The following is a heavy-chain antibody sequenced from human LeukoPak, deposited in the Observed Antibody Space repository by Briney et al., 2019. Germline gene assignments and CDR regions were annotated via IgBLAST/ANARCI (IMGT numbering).Heavy chain of an antibody. CDR2: ISYDGSNK. CDR1: GFTFSSYA. J-gene: IGHJ4*02. D-gene: IGHD3/OR15-3a*01. V-gene: IGHV3-30-3*01. Sequence: PGRSLRLSCAASGFTFSSYAMYWVRQAPGKGMEWVALISYDGSNKYYADSVEGRFTISRDNSKNTLYLQMNSLTAEDTAVYYCARSGPGLVINYFDYWGQGTLVTVSS. CDR3: ARSGPGLVINYFDY.